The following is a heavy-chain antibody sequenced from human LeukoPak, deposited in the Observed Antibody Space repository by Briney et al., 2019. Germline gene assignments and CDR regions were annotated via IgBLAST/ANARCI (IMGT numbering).Heavy chain of an antibody. Sequence: PSETLSLTCTVSGVSISSYYWSWIRQPPGKGLEWIGYIYYSGSTNYNPSLKSRVTISVDTSSNQFSLKLSSVTAADTDVYYCVGTCRSGSLWFDPWGQGTVVTVSS. CDR1: GVSISSYY. J-gene: IGHJ5*02. CDR3: VGTCRSGSLWFDP. D-gene: IGHD5-18*01. V-gene: IGHV4-59*01. CDR2: IYYSGST.